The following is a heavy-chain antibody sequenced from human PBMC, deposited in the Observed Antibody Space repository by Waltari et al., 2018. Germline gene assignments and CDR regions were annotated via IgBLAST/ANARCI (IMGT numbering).Heavy chain of an antibody. CDR1: GGSIRSSSYY. CDR3: ARGIQPLLLNY. CDR2: IYYSGST. J-gene: IGHJ4*02. V-gene: IGHV4-39*07. Sequence: QLQLQESGPGLVKPSETLSLTCTVSGGSIRSSSYYWGWIRQPPGKGLEWIGSIYYSGSTYYNPSLKSRVTISVDTSKNQFSLKLSSVTAADTAVYYCARGIQPLLLNYWGQGTLVTVSS. D-gene: IGHD2-21*02.